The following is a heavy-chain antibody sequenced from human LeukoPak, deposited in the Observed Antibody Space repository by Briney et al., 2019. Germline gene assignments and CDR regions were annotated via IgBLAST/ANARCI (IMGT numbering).Heavy chain of an antibody. V-gene: IGHV3-66*01. CDR1: EFSVGSNY. CDR2: IYSGGST. D-gene: IGHD5-24*01. CDR3: AREMATISLSFDY. J-gene: IGHJ4*02. Sequence: GGSLRLSCAASEFSVGSNYMTWVRQAPGKGLEWVSLIYSGGSTYYADSVKGRFTISRDNSKNTLYLQMNSLRAEDTAVYYCAREMATISLSFDYWGQGTLVTVSS.